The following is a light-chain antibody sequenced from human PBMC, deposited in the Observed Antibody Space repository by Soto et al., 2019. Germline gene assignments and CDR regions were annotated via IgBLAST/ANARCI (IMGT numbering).Light chain of an antibody. CDR2: DAS. V-gene: IGKV3-11*01. CDR1: QSVSNS. CDR3: QQRRNWPRT. J-gene: IGKJ2*01. Sequence: EIVLTQSPATQSLSPGERATLSCRASQSVSNSLVWFQQKPGQAPRLLIYDASNRATDIPARFSGSGSGTDFTLTISSLEPEDLAVYYCQQRRNWPRTFGQGTKLEIK.